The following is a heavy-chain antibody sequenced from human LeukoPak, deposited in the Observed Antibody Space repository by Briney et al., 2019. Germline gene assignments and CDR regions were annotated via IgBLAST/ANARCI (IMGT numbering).Heavy chain of an antibody. Sequence: GGSLRLSCAASGFTFSDYTVHWVRQAPGKGLEYVSGISLNAASTYYVNSVKGRFTISRDNSKNTLYLQMGSLRAEDTAVYYCARERLIDNFYYYMDVWGKGTTVAVSS. D-gene: IGHD6-25*01. V-gene: IGHV3-64*01. J-gene: IGHJ6*03. CDR2: ISLNAAST. CDR3: ARERLIDNFYYYMDV. CDR1: GFTFSDYT.